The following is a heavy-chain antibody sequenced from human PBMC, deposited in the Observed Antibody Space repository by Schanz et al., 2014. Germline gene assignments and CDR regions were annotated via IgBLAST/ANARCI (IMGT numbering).Heavy chain of an antibody. D-gene: IGHD2-21*02. J-gene: IGHJ6*03. CDR1: GFTFSSYG. CDR2: IYYNGTNK. V-gene: IGHV3-33*08. CDR3: ARPSDSSWYMDV. Sequence: QVQLVESGGGVVQPGRSLRLSCAASGFTFSSYGMHWVRQAPGKGLEWVALIYYNGTNKYYADSVKGRFTISRDNAKNSLYLQMNSLKAEDTAVYYCARPSDSSWYMDVWGKGTTVTVSS.